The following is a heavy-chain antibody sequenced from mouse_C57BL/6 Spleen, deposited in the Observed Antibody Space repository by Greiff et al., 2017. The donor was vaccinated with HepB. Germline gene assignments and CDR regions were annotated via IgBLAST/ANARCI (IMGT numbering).Heavy chain of an antibody. CDR2: INPNNGGT. Sequence: EVQLQQSGPELVKPGASVKISCKASGYTFTDYYMNWVKQSHGKSLEWIGDINPNNGGTSYNQKFKGKATLTVDKSSSTAYMELRSLTSEDSAVYYCANYYEYFDVWGTGTTVTVSS. V-gene: IGHV1-26*01. CDR3: ANYYEYFDV. CDR1: GYTFTDYY. D-gene: IGHD1-1*01. J-gene: IGHJ1*03.